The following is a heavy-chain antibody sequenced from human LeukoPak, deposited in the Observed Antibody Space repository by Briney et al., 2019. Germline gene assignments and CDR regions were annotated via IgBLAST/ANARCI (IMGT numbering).Heavy chain of an antibody. V-gene: IGHV1-69*13. Sequence: SVKVSCKASGGTFSSYAISWVRQAPGQGLEWMGGIIPIFGTANYAQKFQGRVTITADESTSTAYMELSSLRSEDTAVYYCAREPGIAVADLSVDYWGQGTLVTVSS. CDR3: AREPGIAVADLSVDY. CDR2: IIPIFGTA. J-gene: IGHJ4*02. CDR1: GGTFSSYA. D-gene: IGHD6-19*01.